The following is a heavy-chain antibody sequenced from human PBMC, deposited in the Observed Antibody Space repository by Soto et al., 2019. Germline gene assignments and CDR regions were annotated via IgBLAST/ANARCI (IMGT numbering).Heavy chain of an antibody. D-gene: IGHD4-17*01. J-gene: IGHJ3*02. CDR1: GDSINDKNW. Sequence: SETLSLTCSVSGDSINDKNWWTWLRQPPGKRLEWIGDIYHSGSTNYNPSLKSRVTISVDTSKNQFSLKLSSVTAADTAVYYCARQYGDYVRGAFDIWGQGTMVTVSS. CDR2: IYHSGST. CDR3: ARQYGDYVRGAFDI. V-gene: IGHV4-4*02.